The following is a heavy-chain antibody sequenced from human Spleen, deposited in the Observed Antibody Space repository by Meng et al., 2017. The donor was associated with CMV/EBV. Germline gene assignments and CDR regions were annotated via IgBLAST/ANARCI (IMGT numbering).Heavy chain of an antibody. CDR2: INHSGST. J-gene: IGHJ6*02. V-gene: IGHV4-34*01. CDR1: GGSFSGYY. Sequence: GSLRLSCAVYGGSFSGYYWSWIRQPPGKGLEWIGEINHSGSTNYNPSLKSRVTISVDTSKNQFSLKLSSVTAADTAVYYCGRASGVFCTSTNCYRGGTDVWGQGTTVTVSS. CDR3: GRASGVFCTSTNCYRGGTDV. D-gene: IGHD2-2*02.